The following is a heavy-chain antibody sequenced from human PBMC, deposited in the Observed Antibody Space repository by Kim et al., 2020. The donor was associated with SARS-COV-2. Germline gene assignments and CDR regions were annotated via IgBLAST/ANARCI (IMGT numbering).Heavy chain of an antibody. J-gene: IGHJ6*02. V-gene: IGHV7-4-1*02. CDR1: GYTFTSYA. CDR2: INTNTGNP. CDR3: ARDRRTKIFGVVIGDYYGMDV. D-gene: IGHD3-3*01. Sequence: ASVKVSCKASGYTFTSYAMNWVRQAPGQGLEWMGWINTNTGNPTYAQGFTGRFVFSLDTAVSTAYLQISSLKAEDTAVYYCARDRRTKIFGVVIGDYYGMDVWGQGTTVTVSS.